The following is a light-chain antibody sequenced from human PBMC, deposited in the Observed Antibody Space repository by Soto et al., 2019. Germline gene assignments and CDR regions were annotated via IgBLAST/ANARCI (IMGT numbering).Light chain of an antibody. CDR1: SGDVGTYNL. CDR3: CSYAGRSNVV. CDR2: EVN. V-gene: IGLV2-23*02. J-gene: IGLJ2*01. Sequence: QSALTQPASVSGSHGQSITISCTGTSGDVGTYNLVSWYQQHPGRAPKLIIFEVNKRPSGVSNRLSGSKSGNTASLAISGLQADDEADYHCCSYAGRSNVVCGGGTKLTVL.